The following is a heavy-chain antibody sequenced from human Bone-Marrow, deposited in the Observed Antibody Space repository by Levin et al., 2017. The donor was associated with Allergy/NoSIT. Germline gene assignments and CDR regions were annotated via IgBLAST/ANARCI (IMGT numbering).Heavy chain of an antibody. D-gene: IGHD2-15*01. CDR1: GFTFSSYA. CDR3: ARRRRSGGSCYGVDY. CDR2: ISYDGSNK. Sequence: GGSLRLSCAASGFTFSSYAMHWVRQAPGKGLEWVAVISYDGSNKYYADSVKGRFTISRDNSKNTLYLQMNSLRAEDTAVYYCARRRRSGGSCYGVDYWGQGTLVTVSS. V-gene: IGHV3-30*04. J-gene: IGHJ4*02.